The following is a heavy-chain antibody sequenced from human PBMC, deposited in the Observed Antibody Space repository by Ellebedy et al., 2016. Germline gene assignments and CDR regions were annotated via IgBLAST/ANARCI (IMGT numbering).Heavy chain of an antibody. CDR3: ARGDKIFGVVITSYFDY. D-gene: IGHD3-3*01. J-gene: IGHJ4*02. Sequence: SETLFLTCAVYGGSFSGYYWSWIRQPPGKGLEWIGEINHSGSTNYNPSLKSRVTISVDTSKNQISLKLSSVTAADTAVYYCARGDKIFGVVITSYFDYWGQGTLVTVSS. CDR1: GGSFSGYY. CDR2: INHSGST. V-gene: IGHV4-34*01.